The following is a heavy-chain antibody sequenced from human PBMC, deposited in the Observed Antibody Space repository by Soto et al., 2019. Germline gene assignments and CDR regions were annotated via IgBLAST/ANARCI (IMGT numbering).Heavy chain of an antibody. CDR1: GFTFSSYG. CDR3: AKDNYCSSTSCYTYYGMDV. J-gene: IGHJ6*02. CDR2: ISYDGSNK. V-gene: IGHV3-30*18. Sequence: LRLSCAASGFTFSSYGMHWVRQAPGKGLEWVAVISYDGSNKYYADSVKGRFTISRDNSKNTLYLQMNSLRAEDTAAYYCAKDNYCSSTSCYTYYGMDVWGQGTTVTVSS. D-gene: IGHD2-2*02.